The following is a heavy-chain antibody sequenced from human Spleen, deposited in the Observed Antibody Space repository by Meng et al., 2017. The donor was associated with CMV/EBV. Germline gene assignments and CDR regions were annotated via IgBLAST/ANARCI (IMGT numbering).Heavy chain of an antibody. J-gene: IGHJ5*02. D-gene: IGHD6-13*01. CDR3: ARDRDSSSWPNWFDP. CDR1: GGTFSSYA. V-gene: IGHV1-46*01. Sequence: SGGTFSSYAISWVRQAPGQGREWMGIINPSGGSTSYAQKFQGRVTMTRDTSTSTVYMELSSLRSEDTAVYYCARDRDSSSWPNWFDPWGQGTLVTVSS. CDR2: INPSGGST.